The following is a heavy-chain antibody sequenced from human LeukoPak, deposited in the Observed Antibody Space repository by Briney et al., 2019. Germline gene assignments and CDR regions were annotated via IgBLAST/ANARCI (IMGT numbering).Heavy chain of an antibody. Sequence: PGGSLRLSCAASGFTFSSCAMTWVRQAPGKGLEWVSGISGSGGSTYYADSVKGRFTISRDNSKNTLYLQMNSLRAEDTAVYYCAKGSYSSGWYESDYCAQGTVVTVSS. CDR1: GFTFSSCA. V-gene: IGHV3-23*01. D-gene: IGHD6-19*01. CDR2: ISGSGGST. J-gene: IGHJ4*02. CDR3: AKGSYSSGWYESDY.